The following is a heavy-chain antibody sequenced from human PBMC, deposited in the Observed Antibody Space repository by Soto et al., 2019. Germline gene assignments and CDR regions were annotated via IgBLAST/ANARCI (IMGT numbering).Heavy chain of an antibody. CDR3: ARNPLAIAGYFDY. J-gene: IGHJ4*02. D-gene: IGHD5-18*01. CDR1: GGTFSSYA. Sequence: SVKVSCKASGGTFSSYAISWVRQAPGQGLEWMGGIIPIFGTANYAQKFQGRVTITADESTSTAYMELSSLRSEDTAVYYCARNPLAIAGYFDYWGQGTLVTVSS. CDR2: IIPIFGTA. V-gene: IGHV1-69*13.